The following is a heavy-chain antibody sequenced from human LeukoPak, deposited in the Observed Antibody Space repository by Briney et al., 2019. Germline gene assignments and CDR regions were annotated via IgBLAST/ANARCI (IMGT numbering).Heavy chain of an antibody. V-gene: IGHV4-34*01. Sequence: SETLSLTCAVYGGSFSGYYWSWIRQPPGKGLEWIGSIYYSGSTYYNPSLKSRVTISVDTSKNQFSLKLSSVTAADTAVYYCARQWGHYDFWSGYQYYFDYWGQGTLVTVSS. CDR3: ARQWGHYDFWSGYQYYFDY. J-gene: IGHJ4*02. D-gene: IGHD3-3*01. CDR1: GGSFSGYY. CDR2: IYYSGST.